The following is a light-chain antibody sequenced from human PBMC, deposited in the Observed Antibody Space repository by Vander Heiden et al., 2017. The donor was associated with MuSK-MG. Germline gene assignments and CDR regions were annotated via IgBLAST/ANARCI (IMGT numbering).Light chain of an antibody. CDR3: QQDDNLQT. CDR2: DAS. Sequence: DIQMTQSPSSLSASVGDRVTITCQASQDISNYLNWYQQKPGKAPKLLIYDASNWETGVPSRFSGSGSGTDFTFTSSSRQPEDIATYYWQQDDNLQTFGQGTKVEIK. J-gene: IGKJ1*01. V-gene: IGKV1-33*01. CDR1: QDISNY.